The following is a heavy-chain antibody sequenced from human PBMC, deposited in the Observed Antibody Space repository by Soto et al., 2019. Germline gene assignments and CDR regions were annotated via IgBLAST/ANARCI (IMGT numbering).Heavy chain of an antibody. Sequence: GGSLRLSCAASGFTFSSYCMHWVRQAPGKGLVWVSRINSDGSSTSYADSVKGRFTISRDNAKNTLYLQMNSLRAEDTAVYYCARATHIVVVTAIPGAFDIWGQGTMVTVSS. V-gene: IGHV3-74*01. CDR3: ARATHIVVVTAIPGAFDI. CDR1: GFTFSSYC. J-gene: IGHJ3*02. D-gene: IGHD2-21*02. CDR2: INSDGSST.